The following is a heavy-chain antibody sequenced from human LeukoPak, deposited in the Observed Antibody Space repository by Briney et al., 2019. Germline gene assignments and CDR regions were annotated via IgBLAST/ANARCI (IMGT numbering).Heavy chain of an antibody. CDR3: ARHVFRGTEKRTTFDH. D-gene: IGHD3-16*01. J-gene: IGHJ4*02. V-gene: IGHV4-39*01. CDR1: GDSISSSSYY. CDR2: IYYTGST. Sequence: SETLSLACTVSGDSISSSSYYWGWIRQPPGKGLEWIGSIYYTGSTYDNPSLKRRVTISVDTSKNQFSLKLSSVTAADTAVYFCARHVFRGTEKRTTFDHWGQGTLVTVPS.